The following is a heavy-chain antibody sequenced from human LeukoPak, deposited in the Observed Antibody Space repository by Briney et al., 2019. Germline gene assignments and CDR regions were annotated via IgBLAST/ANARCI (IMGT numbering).Heavy chain of an antibody. V-gene: IGHV1-46*01. CDR2: VNPSGGST. D-gene: IGHD6-19*01. CDR1: GYTFASYY. Sequence: GASVKVSCKASGYTFASYYMHWVRQAPGQGLEWMGIVNPSGGSTSYAQKFQGRVTMTRDTSTSTVYMELSSLRSEDTAVYCCAREYSSGWYGLDYWGQGTLVTVSS. CDR3: AREYSSGWYGLDY. J-gene: IGHJ4*02.